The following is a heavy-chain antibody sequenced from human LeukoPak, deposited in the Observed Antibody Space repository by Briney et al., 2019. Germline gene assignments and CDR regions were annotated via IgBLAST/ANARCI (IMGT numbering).Heavy chain of an antibody. CDR1: GGSISSYY. D-gene: IGHD6-13*01. Sequence: PSETLSLTCTVSGGSISSYYWSWIRQPPGKGLEWIGYIYYSGSTNYNPSLKSQVTISVDTSKNQFSLKLSSVTAADTAVYYCARGGWQQRTPFDYWGQGTLVTVSS. J-gene: IGHJ4*02. V-gene: IGHV4-59*01. CDR3: ARGGWQQRTPFDY. CDR2: IYYSGST.